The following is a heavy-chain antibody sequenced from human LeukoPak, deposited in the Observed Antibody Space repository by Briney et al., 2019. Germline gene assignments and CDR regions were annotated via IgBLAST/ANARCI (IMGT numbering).Heavy chain of an antibody. Sequence: PGRSLRLSCGASGFTFSSYGMHWVRQAPGKGLEWVTVIWNDGSNEYYADSVKGRFTISRDNSRNTVHLQMNSLRAEDTALYYCAKDSGVPRFDYWGQGTLVTVSA. CDR3: AKDSGVPRFDY. CDR2: IWNDGSNE. V-gene: IGHV3-33*06. CDR1: GFTFSSYG. J-gene: IGHJ4*02. D-gene: IGHD3-10*01.